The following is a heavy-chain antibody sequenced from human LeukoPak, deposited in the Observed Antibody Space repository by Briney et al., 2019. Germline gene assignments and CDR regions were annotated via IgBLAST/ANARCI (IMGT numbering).Heavy chain of an antibody. Sequence: GGSLRLSCAASGFSFSHYYMTWIRQAPGKGLEWVSSISSSSSYIYYADSVKGRFTISRDNAKNSLYLQMNSLRAEDTAVYYCARALRITMIVVVPVFDYWGQGTLVTVSS. J-gene: IGHJ4*02. V-gene: IGHV3-11*06. CDR2: ISSSSSYI. D-gene: IGHD3-22*01. CDR3: ARALRITMIVVVPVFDY. CDR1: GFSFSHYY.